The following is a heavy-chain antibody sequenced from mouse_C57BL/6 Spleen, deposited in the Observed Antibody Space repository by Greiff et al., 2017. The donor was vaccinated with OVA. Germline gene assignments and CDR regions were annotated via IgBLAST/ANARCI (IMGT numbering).Heavy chain of an antibody. CDR2: IYPGSGST. CDR1: GYTFTSYW. V-gene: IGHV1-55*01. Sequence: QVHVKQPGAELVKPGASVKMSCKASGYTFTSYWITWVKQRPGQGLEWIGDIYPGSGSTNYNEKFKSKATLTVDTSSSTAYMQLSSLTSEDSAVYYCARGISKGAMDYWGQGTSVTVSS. CDR3: ARGISKGAMDY. D-gene: IGHD2-5*01. J-gene: IGHJ4*01.